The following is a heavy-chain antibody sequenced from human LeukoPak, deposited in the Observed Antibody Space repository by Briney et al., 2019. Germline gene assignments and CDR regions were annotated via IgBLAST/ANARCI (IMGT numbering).Heavy chain of an antibody. J-gene: IGHJ6*02. V-gene: IGHV1-69*04. CDR2: IIPILGIA. CDR3: ARESGGYCSGGSCYPDQYYYYYYGMDV. CDR1: GGTFSSYA. Sequence: GSSVKVSCKASGGTFSSYAISWVRQAPGQGLEWMGRIIPILGIANYAQKFQGRVTITADKSTSTAYMELSSLRSEDTAVYYCARESGGYCSGGSCYPDQYYYYYYGMDVWGQGTTVTVSS. D-gene: IGHD2-15*01.